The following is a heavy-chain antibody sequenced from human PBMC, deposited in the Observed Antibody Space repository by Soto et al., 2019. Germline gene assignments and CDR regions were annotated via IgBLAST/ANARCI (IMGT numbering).Heavy chain of an antibody. CDR2: ISSSSSYI. Sequence: EVQLVESGGGLVKPGGSLRLSCAASGFTFSSYSMNWVRQAPGKGLEWVSSISSSSSYIYYADSVKGRFTISRDNAKNSLYLQMNSLRAEDTAVYYCARDVAVGAKVSGYWRQGTLLTVSS. CDR3: ARDVAVGAKVSGY. CDR1: GFTFSSYS. V-gene: IGHV3-21*01. D-gene: IGHD1-26*01. J-gene: IGHJ4*02.